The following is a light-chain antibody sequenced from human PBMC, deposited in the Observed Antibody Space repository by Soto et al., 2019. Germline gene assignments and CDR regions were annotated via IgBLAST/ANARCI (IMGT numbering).Light chain of an antibody. CDR1: QSVGTY. J-gene: IGKJ4*01. CDR2: DAS. Sequence: EIVWTQSPAILSLSPGERATLSCRASQSVGTYLDWYQQKLGQAPRLLIYDASNRATGIPARFSGSGSGTDFTLTISSLEPEDFAVYYCQQRVNWLTFGGGTKVEL. V-gene: IGKV3-11*01. CDR3: QQRVNWLT.